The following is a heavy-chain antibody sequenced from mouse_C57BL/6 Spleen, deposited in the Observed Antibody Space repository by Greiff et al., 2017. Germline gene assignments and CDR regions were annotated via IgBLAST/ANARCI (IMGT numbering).Heavy chain of an antibody. CDR1: GFSLTSYA. Sequence: VKLMESGPGLVAPSQSLSITCTVSGFSLTSYAISWVRQPPGKGLEWLGVIWTGGGTNYNSALKSRLSISKDNSKSQVFVKMNSLQTDDTARYYCARRGGTSLYWYFDVWGTGTTVTVSS. CDR2: IWTGGGT. D-gene: IGHD4-1*01. V-gene: IGHV2-9-1*01. J-gene: IGHJ1*03. CDR3: ARRGGTSLYWYFDV.